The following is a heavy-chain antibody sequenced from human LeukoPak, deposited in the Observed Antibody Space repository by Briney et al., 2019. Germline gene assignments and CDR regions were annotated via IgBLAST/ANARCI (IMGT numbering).Heavy chain of an antibody. CDR3: ARTQWLEDAFDF. J-gene: IGHJ3*01. Sequence: ASVKVSCKASDDTFSNYGISWGRQAPGQGLEWMGGISTYNGNTHYAQKFQGRVTLTTDTSTNIAYLELRDLRSDDTAVYYCARTQWLEDAFDFWGQGTVVTVSS. CDR2: ISTYNGNT. D-gene: IGHD6-19*01. V-gene: IGHV1-18*01. CDR1: DDTFSNYG.